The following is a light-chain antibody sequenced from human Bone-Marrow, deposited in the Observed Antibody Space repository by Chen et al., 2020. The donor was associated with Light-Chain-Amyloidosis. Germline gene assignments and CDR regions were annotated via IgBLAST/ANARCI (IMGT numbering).Light chain of an antibody. CDR2: EVI. CDR1: NSDVGRYDY. Sequence: QSALTQPPSASGSPGQSVTIACTGTNSDVGRYDYVSLYQQHPGNAPKFLIYEVIKRSSGVPDRFSGSNAGNTASLTVAGLQAEDEADYYCCSYAGDSWVFGGGTKLTVL. V-gene: IGLV2-8*01. CDR3: CSYAGDSWV. J-gene: IGLJ3*02.